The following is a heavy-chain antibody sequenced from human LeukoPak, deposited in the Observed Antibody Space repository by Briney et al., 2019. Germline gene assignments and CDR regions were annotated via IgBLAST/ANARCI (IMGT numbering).Heavy chain of an antibody. J-gene: IGHJ4*02. CDR2: ISSSSSDI. V-gene: IGHV3-21*01. CDR3: ARVPGVLEWADFDY. Sequence: GGSLRLSCTASGFTFRTHTMHWVRQAPGKGLEWVSCISSSSSDISYADSVKGRFTISRDNAKNSLYLHMSSLRAEDTAVYYWARVPGVLEWADFDYWGQGTLVTVSS. D-gene: IGHD3-3*01. CDR1: GFTFRTHT.